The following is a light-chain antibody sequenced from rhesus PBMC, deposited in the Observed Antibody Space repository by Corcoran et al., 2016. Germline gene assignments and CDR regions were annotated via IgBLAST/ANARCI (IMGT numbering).Light chain of an antibody. CDR2: RES. V-gene: IGKV1-69*01. Sequence: DIQMTQSPSSLSASVGDRVTITCRASQGISNWLAWDQQKTGKAPKLLIYRESNLEKGGPSRFSGRGSGTEFTLTISSLQPEDIATYYCQQHDKSPYSFGQGTKVDIK. J-gene: IGKJ2*01. CDR1: QGISNW. CDR3: QQHDKSPYS.